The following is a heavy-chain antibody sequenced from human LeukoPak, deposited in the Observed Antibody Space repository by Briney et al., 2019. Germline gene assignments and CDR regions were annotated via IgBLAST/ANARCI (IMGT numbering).Heavy chain of an antibody. CDR2: TYYRSKWYS. Sequence: SQTLSLTCAISGDSVSSKTASWNWIRQSLSRGLEWLGRTYYRSKWYSDSAVSVKSRITINPDTSKNQFSLQLNSVTPEDTAVYYCARGGSDWSVSLFDPWGQGTLVTVSS. CDR3: ARGGSDWSVSLFDP. CDR1: GDSVSSKTAS. V-gene: IGHV6-1*01. D-gene: IGHD3-9*01. J-gene: IGHJ5*02.